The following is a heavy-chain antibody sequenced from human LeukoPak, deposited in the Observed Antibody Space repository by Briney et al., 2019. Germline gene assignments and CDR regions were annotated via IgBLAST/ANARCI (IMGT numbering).Heavy chain of an antibody. CDR1: GGSFSGYY. CDR2: INHSGGT. CDR3: ARDLGYCTNGVCFDAFDI. V-gene: IGHV4-34*01. J-gene: IGHJ3*02. D-gene: IGHD2-8*01. Sequence: SETLSLTCAVYGGSFSGYYWSWIRQPPGKGLEWIGEINHSGGTDYNPSLKSRVTISVDTSKNQFSLKLSSVTAADTAVFYCARDLGYCTNGVCFDAFDIWGQGTMVTVSS.